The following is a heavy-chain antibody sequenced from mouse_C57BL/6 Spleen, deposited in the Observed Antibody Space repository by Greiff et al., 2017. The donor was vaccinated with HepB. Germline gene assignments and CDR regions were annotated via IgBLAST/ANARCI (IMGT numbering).Heavy chain of an antibody. J-gene: IGHJ2*01. V-gene: IGHV1-7*01. Sequence: VQLKQSGAELAKPGASVKLSCKASGYTFTSYWMHWVKQRPGQGLEWIGYINPSSGYTKYNQKFKDKATLTADKSSSTAYMQLSSLTYEDSAVYYCAITTVGDYFDYWGQGTTLTVSS. CDR3: AITTVGDYFDY. CDR1: GYTFTSYW. D-gene: IGHD1-1*01. CDR2: INPSSGYT.